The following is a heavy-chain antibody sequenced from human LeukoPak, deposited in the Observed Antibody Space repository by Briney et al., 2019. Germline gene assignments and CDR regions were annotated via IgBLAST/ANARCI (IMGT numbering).Heavy chain of an antibody. Sequence: SETLSLTCTVSGGSISSHYWSWIRQPPGKGLEWIGYIYYSGSTNYNPSLKSRVTISVDASKNQFSLKLSSVTAADTAVYYCARSYGWFSMFYWGQGTLVTVSS. CDR2: IYYSGST. V-gene: IGHV4-59*11. D-gene: IGHD6-19*01. CDR3: ARSYGWFSMFY. J-gene: IGHJ4*02. CDR1: GGSISSHY.